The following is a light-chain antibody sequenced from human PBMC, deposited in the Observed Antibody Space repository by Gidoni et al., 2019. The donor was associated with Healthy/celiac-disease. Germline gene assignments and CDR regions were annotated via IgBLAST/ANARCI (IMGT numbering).Light chain of an antibody. CDR3: QQRSNWPST. Sequence: EIVLTQSPATLSLSPGERATLSCRDSQSVSSYLAWYQQKPGQAPRLLIYDASNRATGIPARFSGSGSGTDFTLTISSLEPEDFAVYYCQQRSNWPSTFGQGTRLEIK. CDR2: DAS. J-gene: IGKJ5*01. V-gene: IGKV3-11*01. CDR1: QSVSSY.